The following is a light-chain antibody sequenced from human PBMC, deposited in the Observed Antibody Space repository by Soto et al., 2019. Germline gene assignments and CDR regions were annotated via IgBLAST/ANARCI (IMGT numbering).Light chain of an antibody. CDR1: QSVSGW. CDR2: DAS. J-gene: IGKJ1*01. Sequence: DIQMTQSPSTVSASVGDTVRVSCGASQSVSGWLAWYQKNPGKAPKLIIFDASNLESGVPSRFSGSGSGTEFNLTISRLQTDEFATYDCLQSNNFPWTGGQGTKVDIK. CDR3: LQSNNFPWT. V-gene: IGKV1-5*01.